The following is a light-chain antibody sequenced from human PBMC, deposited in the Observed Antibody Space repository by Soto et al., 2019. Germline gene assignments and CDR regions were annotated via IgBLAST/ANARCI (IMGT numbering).Light chain of an antibody. J-gene: IGKJ2*01. CDR1: QSVSSN. CDR3: QQYNNWPHT. CDR2: GA. Sequence: EIVMTQSPATLSVSPGERATLSCRASQSVSSNLAWYQQKPGQAPRLLIYGASRATGIPARFSGSGSGTKFTLTISSLQSEDFAVYYCQQYNNWPHTFGQGTKLEIK. V-gene: IGKV3-15*01.